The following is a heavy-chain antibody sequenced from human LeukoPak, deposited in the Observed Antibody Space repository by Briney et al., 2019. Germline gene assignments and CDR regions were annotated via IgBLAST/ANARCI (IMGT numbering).Heavy chain of an antibody. J-gene: IGHJ4*02. D-gene: IGHD6-13*01. CDR3: ARELTQQLVRVFDY. Sequence: GGSLSLSCAASGFTFSSYEMNWVRQAPGKGLEWVSYISSSGSTIYCADSVKGRFTISRDNAKNSLYLQMNSLRAEDTAVYYCARELTQQLVRVFDYWGQGTLVTVSS. V-gene: IGHV3-48*03. CDR1: GFTFSSYE. CDR2: ISSSGSTI.